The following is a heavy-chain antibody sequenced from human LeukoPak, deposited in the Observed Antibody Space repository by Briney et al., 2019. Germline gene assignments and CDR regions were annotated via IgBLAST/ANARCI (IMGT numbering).Heavy chain of an antibody. CDR3: ARDFYGDDGHHPFDY. V-gene: IGHV4-4*07. Sequence: SETLSLTCSVSGASISNYYWNWLRQPPGKGLEWVGRIFASGSTNYNPPLKSRVTISMDKSKNHFSLNLKSVTAADTAFYYCARDFYGDDGHHPFDYWGQGILVTVSS. D-gene: IGHD2/OR15-2a*01. CDR2: IFASGST. CDR1: GASISNYY. J-gene: IGHJ4*02.